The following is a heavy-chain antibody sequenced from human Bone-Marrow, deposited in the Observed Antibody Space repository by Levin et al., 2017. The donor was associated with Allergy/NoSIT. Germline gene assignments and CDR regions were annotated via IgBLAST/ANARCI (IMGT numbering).Heavy chain of an antibody. CDR3: VRCGFYISLWLFDI. J-gene: IGHJ3*02. CDR2: SRNKANSYTT. CDR1: GFTLTDHY. Sequence: PGGSLRLSCAVSGFTLTDHYMDWVRQVPGKRLEWVGRSRNKANSYTTEYAASVRGRFIVSRDDSKDSWYLQMNNLKTEDTAVDYCVRCGFYISLWLFDIWGQGTTVTVSS. V-gene: IGHV3-72*01. D-gene: IGHD6-19*01.